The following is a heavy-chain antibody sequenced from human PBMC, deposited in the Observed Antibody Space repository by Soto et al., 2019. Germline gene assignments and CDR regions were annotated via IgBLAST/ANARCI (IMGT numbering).Heavy chain of an antibody. CDR2: IYYSGST. V-gene: IGHV4-59*08. CDR3: AGRGVRGVIKNYYYYYMDV. J-gene: IGHJ6*03. D-gene: IGHD3-10*01. CDR1: GGSISSYY. Sequence: SETLSLTCTVSGGSISSYYWSWIRQPPGKGLEWIGYIYYSGSTNYNPSLKSRVTISVDTSKNQFSLKLSSVTAADTAVYYCAGRGVRGVIKNYYYYYMDVWGKGTTVTVSS.